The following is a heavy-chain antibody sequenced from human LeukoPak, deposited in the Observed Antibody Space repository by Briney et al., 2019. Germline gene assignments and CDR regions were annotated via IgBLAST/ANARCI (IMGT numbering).Heavy chain of an antibody. CDR2: IYTSGST. CDR1: GGSISSYY. J-gene: IGHJ5*02. D-gene: IGHD3-10*01. CDR3: ARDHGSGSYSLNWFDP. V-gene: IGHV4-4*07. Sequence: PSETLSLTCTVSGGSISSYYWSWIRQPAGKGLEWIGRIYTSGSTNYNPSLKSRVTMSVDTSKNQFSLKLSSVTAADTAVYYCARDHGSGSYSLNWFDPWGQGTLVTASS.